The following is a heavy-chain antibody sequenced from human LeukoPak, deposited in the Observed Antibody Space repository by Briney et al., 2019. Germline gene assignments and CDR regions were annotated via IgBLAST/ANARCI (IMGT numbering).Heavy chain of an antibody. J-gene: IGHJ6*03. Sequence: GASVKVSCKASGYTFTSYDINWVRQATGQGLEWMGWMNPNSGNTGYAQKFQGRVTMTRNTSISTAYMELSSLRSEDTAVYYCARDGTPNYSSGWVYMDVWGKGTTVTISS. CDR2: MNPNSGNT. CDR1: GYTFTSYD. D-gene: IGHD6-25*01. V-gene: IGHV1-8*01. CDR3: ARDGTPNYSSGWVYMDV.